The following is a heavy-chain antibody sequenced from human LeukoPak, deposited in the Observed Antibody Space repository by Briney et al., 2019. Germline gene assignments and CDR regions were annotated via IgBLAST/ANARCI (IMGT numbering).Heavy chain of an antibody. J-gene: IGHJ2*01. CDR3: ARRADLNWYFDL. V-gene: IGHV4-59*08. D-gene: IGHD3/OR15-3a*01. CDR1: GGSISTYY. CDR2: IYYSGST. Sequence: NPSETLSLTCTVSGGSISTYYWNWVRQPPGKGLEWVGDIYYSGSTNYNPSPKRGVTISVEKSKKQFSLKLSSVTAADTAVYYCARRADLNWYFDLWGRGTLVTVSS.